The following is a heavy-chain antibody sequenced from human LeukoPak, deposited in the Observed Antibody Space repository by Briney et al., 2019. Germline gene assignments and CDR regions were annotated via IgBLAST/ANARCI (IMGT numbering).Heavy chain of an antibody. CDR2: ISAYNGNT. J-gene: IGHJ4*02. V-gene: IGHV1-18*01. Sequence: ASVKVSCKASGYTFTSYGISWVRQAPGQGLEWMGSISAYNGNTNYAQKLQGRVTMTTDKSPSTAYMELRSLRSDDTAVYYCARCGYPWELRCIEWGQGTLVTVSS. D-gene: IGHD1-26*01. CDR1: GYTFTSYG. CDR3: ARCGYPWELRCIE.